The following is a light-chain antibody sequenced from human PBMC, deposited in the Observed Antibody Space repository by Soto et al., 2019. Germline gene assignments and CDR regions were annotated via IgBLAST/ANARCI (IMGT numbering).Light chain of an antibody. J-gene: IGLJ2*01. V-gene: IGLV3-21*01. CDR1: DIGSKG. CDR3: QAWDSGSAHVV. CDR2: SDT. Sequence: SYELTQPPSVSVALGKTASISCGGNDIGSKGVHWYQQKPGQAPVLVIYSDTDLPPVITERFSGSNSANLATLTISRVEAGDEADYYCQAWDSGSAHVVFGGGTKLTVL.